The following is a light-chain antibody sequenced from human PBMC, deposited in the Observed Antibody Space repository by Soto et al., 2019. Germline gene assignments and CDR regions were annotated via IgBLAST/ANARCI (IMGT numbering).Light chain of an antibody. V-gene: IGKV1-5*03. Sequence: DIQMTQSPSTLSASVGDRVTITCRASQSVSNWLAWYQQKPGKAPKLLIYRASNLENGVPSRFSGSGSGTEFTLTISSLQPDYFATYYCQQYISFPTFGQGTKVEIK. J-gene: IGKJ1*01. CDR1: QSVSNW. CDR2: RAS. CDR3: QQYISFPT.